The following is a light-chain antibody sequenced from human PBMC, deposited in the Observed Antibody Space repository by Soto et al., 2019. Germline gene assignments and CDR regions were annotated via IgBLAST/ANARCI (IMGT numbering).Light chain of an antibody. V-gene: IGKV3-20*01. J-gene: IGKJ1*01. CDR3: QQYNIWPQT. Sequence: EIVLTQSPGTLSLSPGERATLSCRASQSVSSSYLAWYQQKPGQAPRLLIYGASSRATGIPDRFSGSGSGTDFTLTICSLQSEDFAVYFCQQYNIWPQTFGQGTKVDIK. CDR1: QSVSSSY. CDR2: GAS.